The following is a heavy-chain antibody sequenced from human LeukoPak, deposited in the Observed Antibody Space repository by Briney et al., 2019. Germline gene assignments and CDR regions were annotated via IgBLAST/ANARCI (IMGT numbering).Heavy chain of an antibody. D-gene: IGHD3-22*01. CDR3: ARHYPSNYYDSSGYSDAFDI. V-gene: IGHV4-4*09. CDR2: IYTSGST. J-gene: IGHJ3*02. CDR1: GGSISSYY. Sequence: SETLSLTCIVSGGSISSYYWSWIRQPPGKGLEWIGYIYTSGSTNYNPSLKSRVTISVDTSKTQFSLKLSSVTAADTAVYYCARHYPSNYYDSSGYSDAFDIWGQGTMVTVSS.